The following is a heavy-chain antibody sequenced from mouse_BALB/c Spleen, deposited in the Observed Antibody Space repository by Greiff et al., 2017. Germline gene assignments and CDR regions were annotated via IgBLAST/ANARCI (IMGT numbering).Heavy chain of an antibody. J-gene: IGHJ3*01. D-gene: IGHD2-3*01. CDR3: ARSGGLLRGGWFAY. Sequence: QVQLQQSGAELVRPGTSVKVSCKASGYAFTNYLIEWVKQRPGQGLEWIGVINPGSGGTNYNEKFKGKATLTADNSSSTAYMQLSSLTSDDSAVYFCARSGGLLRGGWFAYWGQGTLVTVSA. CDR2: INPGSGGT. V-gene: IGHV1-54*01. CDR1: GYAFTNYL.